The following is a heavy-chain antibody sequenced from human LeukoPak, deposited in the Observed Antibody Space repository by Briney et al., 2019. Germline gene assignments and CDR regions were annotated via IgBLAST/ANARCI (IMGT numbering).Heavy chain of an antibody. CDR3: ARDRNFYYDSSGFGY. CDR1: GFTFSSYG. CDR2: IWYDGSNK. Sequence: GRSLRLSCAASGFTFSSYGMHWVRQAPGKGLEWVAVIWYDGSNKYYADSVKGRFTISRDNSKNTLYLQMNSLRAEDTAVYYCARDRNFYYDSSGFGYWGQGTLVTVSS. V-gene: IGHV3-33*01. D-gene: IGHD3-22*01. J-gene: IGHJ4*02.